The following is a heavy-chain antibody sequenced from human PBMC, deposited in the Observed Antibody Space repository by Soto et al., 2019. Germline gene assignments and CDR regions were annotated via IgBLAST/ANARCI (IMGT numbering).Heavy chain of an antibody. CDR3: ARKIAVGAWFDP. CDR2: IYHSGST. V-gene: IGHV4-4*02. CDR1: GGSISSSNW. D-gene: IGHD6-19*01. Sequence: LSLTCAISGGSISSSNWWSWVRQPPGKGLEWIGEIYHSGSTNYNPSLKSRVTISVDKSKNQFPLKLSSVTAADTAVYYCARKIAVGAWFDPWGQGTLVTVSS. J-gene: IGHJ5*02.